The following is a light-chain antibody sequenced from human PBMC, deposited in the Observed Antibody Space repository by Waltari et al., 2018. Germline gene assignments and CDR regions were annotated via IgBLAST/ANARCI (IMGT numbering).Light chain of an antibody. J-gene: IGLJ2*01. V-gene: IGLV2-23*02. Sequence: QSALTQPASVSGSPGQSITISCTGTSSDVGSYNLVSWYQKHPGKAPKLMIYEVSKRPSGVSNRFSGSKSGNTASLTISGLQAEDEADYYCCSYAGSSTFTFGGGTKLTVL. CDR3: CSYAGSSTFT. CDR2: EVS. CDR1: SSDVGSYNL.